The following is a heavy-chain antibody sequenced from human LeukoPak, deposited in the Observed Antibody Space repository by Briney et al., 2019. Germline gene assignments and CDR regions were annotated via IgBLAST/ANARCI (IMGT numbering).Heavy chain of an antibody. Sequence: PSQTLSLTCTVSGGSISSGGYYWSWIRQPPGKGLEWIGEINHSGSTNYNPSLKSRVTISVDTSKNQFSLKLSSVTAADTAVYYCAREGVLTGYYYWGQGTLVTVSS. CDR1: GGSISSGGYY. CDR3: AREGVLTGYYY. J-gene: IGHJ4*02. D-gene: IGHD3-9*01. V-gene: IGHV4-30-2*01. CDR2: INHSGST.